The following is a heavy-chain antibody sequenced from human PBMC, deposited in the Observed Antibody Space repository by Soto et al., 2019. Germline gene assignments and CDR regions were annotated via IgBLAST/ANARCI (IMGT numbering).Heavy chain of an antibody. CDR2: IYYSGST. Sequence: QVQLQESGPGLVKPSQTLSLTCTVSGGSISSGGYYWSWIRQHPGKGLEWIGYIYYSGSTYYNPFLRCRVTISVDTSKNQFSLKLSSVTAADTAVYYCARGGLGYCSGGSCYSAELSRYYYGMDVWGQGTTVTVSS. CDR1: GGSISSGGYY. CDR3: ARGGLGYCSGGSCYSAELSRYYYGMDV. D-gene: IGHD2-15*01. J-gene: IGHJ6*02. V-gene: IGHV4-31*03.